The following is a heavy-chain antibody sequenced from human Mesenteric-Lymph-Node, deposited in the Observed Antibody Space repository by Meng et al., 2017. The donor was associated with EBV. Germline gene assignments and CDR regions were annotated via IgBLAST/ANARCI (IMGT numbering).Heavy chain of an antibody. V-gene: IGHV2-5*02. CDR2: IYWDDDK. CDR3: AHKDDVRDGAPFDS. D-gene: IGHD3-10*02. CDR1: GFSLTTSGVG. Sequence: QITLKESGPTLVKPRQTLTLTCNFSGFSLTTSGVGVGWIRQPPGKALEWLALIYWDDDKRYNPSLKTRLTITKDTSKNQVVLTMTNMDPVDTATYYCAHKDDVRDGAPFDSWGQGTLVTVSS. J-gene: IGHJ4*02.